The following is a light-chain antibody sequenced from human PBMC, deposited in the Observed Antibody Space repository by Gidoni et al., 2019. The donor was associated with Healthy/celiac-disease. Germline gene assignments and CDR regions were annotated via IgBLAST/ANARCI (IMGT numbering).Light chain of an antibody. CDR1: QSLLHSNGYNY. V-gene: IGKV2-28*01. CDR3: MQALQTPFT. CDR2: LGS. J-gene: IGKJ1*01. Sequence: DIVMTQSPPSPTVTPGEPASISCRSSQSLLHSNGYNYLDWYLQKPGHSPQLLIYLGSNRSSGVPDRFSGRGSGTDFTLKISRVEAEDFGFYYCMQALQTPFTFGQGTKVEIK.